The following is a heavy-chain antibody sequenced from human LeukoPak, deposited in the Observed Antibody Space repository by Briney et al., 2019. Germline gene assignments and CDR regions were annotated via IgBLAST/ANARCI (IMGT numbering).Heavy chain of an antibody. V-gene: IGHV3-66*01. D-gene: IGHD6-19*01. CDR3: ASSIAVAGPTDY. CDR2: IYSGGST. J-gene: IGHJ4*02. CDR1: GFTVSSNY. Sequence: GGSLRLSCAASGFTVSSNYMSWVRQAPGKGLEWVSVIYSGGSTYYADSVKGRFTISRDNSKNTLYLQMNSLRAEETAVYYSASSIAVAGPTDYWGQGTLVTVSS.